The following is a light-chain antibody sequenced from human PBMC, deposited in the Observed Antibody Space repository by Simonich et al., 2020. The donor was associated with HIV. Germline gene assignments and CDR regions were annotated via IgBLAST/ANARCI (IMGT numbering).Light chain of an antibody. CDR3: QSSDSSLSGSV. J-gene: IGLJ3*02. V-gene: IGLV1-40*01. CDR1: SSNIGAGYD. CDR2: GNP. Sequence: QSVLTQPASVSGAPGQRVIISCTGSSSNIGAGYDVHWYQQLPGTAPKLLIYGNPNRPSGVPDRFSGSKSGTSASLAITGLQVDDEADYYCQSSDSSLSGSVFGGGTKLTVL.